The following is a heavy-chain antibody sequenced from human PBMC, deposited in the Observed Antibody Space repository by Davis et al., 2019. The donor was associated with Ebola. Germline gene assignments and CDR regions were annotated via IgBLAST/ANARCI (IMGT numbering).Heavy chain of an antibody. CDR2: DSGSDGST. CDR3: AKAQVIVVVLGYFDY. J-gene: IGHJ4*02. D-gene: IGHD3-22*01. CDR1: GFTFSSYV. Sequence: GESLKISCAASGFTFSSYVMTWSSQAPGKALDRVSADSGSDGSTFYPDSVKGRFTISRDNSKNTLYLQMNSLRAEDTAVYYCAKAQVIVVVLGYFDYWGQGTLVTVSS. V-gene: IGHV3-23*01.